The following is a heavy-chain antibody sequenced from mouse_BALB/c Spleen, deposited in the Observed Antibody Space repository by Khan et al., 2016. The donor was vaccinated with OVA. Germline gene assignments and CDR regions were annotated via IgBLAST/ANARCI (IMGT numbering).Heavy chain of an antibody. V-gene: IGHV3-2*02. D-gene: IGHD1-1*01. CDR3: ARKNYYGYAVDY. Sequence: EVQLVESGPGLVKPSQSLSLTCTVTGYSITTNYAWDWIRQFPGNKLEWMGYISYSGSTSNNPSLKSRISLTRDTSKNKFFQQLNSETTEDTATYYCARKNYYGYAVDYWGQGTSVTVSS. CDR1: GYSITTNYA. CDR2: ISYSGST. J-gene: IGHJ4*01.